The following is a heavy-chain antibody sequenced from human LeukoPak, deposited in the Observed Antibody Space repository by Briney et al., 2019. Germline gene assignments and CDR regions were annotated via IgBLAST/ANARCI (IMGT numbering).Heavy chain of an antibody. CDR3: ANSKYRTFDY. Sequence: SETLSLTCAVYGGSFSGYYWSWIRQPPGKGLEWIGEINHSGGTNYNPSLKSRVTISVDTSKNQFSLKLSSVTAADTAVYYCANSKYRTFDYWGQGTLVTVSS. CDR2: INHSGGT. D-gene: IGHD6-6*01. J-gene: IGHJ4*02. CDR1: GGSFSGYY. V-gene: IGHV4-34*01.